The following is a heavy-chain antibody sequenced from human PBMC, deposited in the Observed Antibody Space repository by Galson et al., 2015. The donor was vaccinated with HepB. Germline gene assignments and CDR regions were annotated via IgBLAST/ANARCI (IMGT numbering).Heavy chain of an antibody. V-gene: IGHV1-69*13. CDR2: IIPIFGTA. CDR1: GGTFSSYA. J-gene: IGHJ5*02. CDR3: ARKTYCGGDCHSSPFDP. Sequence: SVKVSCKASGGTFSSYAISWVRQAPGQGLEWMGGIIPIFGTANYAQKFQGRVTITADESTSTAYMELSSLRSEDTAVYYCARKTYCGGDCHSSPFDPWGQGTLVTVSS. D-gene: IGHD2-21*01.